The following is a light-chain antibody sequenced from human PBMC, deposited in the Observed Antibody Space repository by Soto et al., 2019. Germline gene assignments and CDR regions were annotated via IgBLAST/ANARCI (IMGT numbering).Light chain of an antibody. CDR1: SSDVGGYNY. CDR3: CSYAGSYPVI. J-gene: IGLJ2*01. V-gene: IGLV2-11*01. CDR2: DVT. Sequence: QSALTQPRSVSGSPGQSVTISCTGSSSDVGGYNYVSWYQQYPGKAPKLLIFDVTKRPTGVPDRFSGSKSGNTASLTISGLQAEDEANYYCCSYAGSYPVIFGGGTQLTVL.